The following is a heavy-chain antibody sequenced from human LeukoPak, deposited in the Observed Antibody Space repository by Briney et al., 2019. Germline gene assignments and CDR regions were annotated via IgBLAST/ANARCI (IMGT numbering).Heavy chain of an antibody. CDR2: IRKDGSLQ. CDR1: GSTFSSFW. D-gene: IGHD3-9*01. Sequence: GGSLRLSCAASGSTFSSFWMSWVRQAPGKGLEWVANIRKDGSLQYYVDSVEGRFTISRDNAKNSLYLQMNTLRADDTAVYYCTRVSGGYDMSDYWGQGTLVTVSS. CDR3: TRVSGGYDMSDY. V-gene: IGHV3-7*03. J-gene: IGHJ4*02.